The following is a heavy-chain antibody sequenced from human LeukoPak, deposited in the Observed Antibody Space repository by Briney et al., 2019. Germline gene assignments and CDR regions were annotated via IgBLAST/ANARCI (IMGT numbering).Heavy chain of an antibody. Sequence: SETLSLTCALYGGSFNDYYWRWIRQPPGKGLEWIGEINHSGSTNYNPSLKSRATISVDTSKNQFSLKLSSVTAADTAVYYCARLGWNGTPVDYWGQGTLVTVSS. J-gene: IGHJ4*02. CDR3: ARLGWNGTPVDY. CDR2: INHSGST. CDR1: GGSFNDYY. D-gene: IGHD1-1*01. V-gene: IGHV4-34*01.